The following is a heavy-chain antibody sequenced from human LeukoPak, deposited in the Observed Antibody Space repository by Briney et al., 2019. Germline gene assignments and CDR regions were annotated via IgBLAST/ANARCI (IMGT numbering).Heavy chain of an antibody. CDR2: ISAYNGNT. J-gene: IGHJ4*02. V-gene: IGHV1-18*01. D-gene: IGHD3-9*01. CDR1: GYTFTSYG. Sequence: ASVKVSCKASGYTFTSYGISWVRQAPGQGLEWMGWISAYNGNTNYAQKLQGRVTMTTDTSTSTAYMELSSLRSEDTAVYYCASMGYDILTGYPTSGYWGQGTLVTVSS. CDR3: ASMGYDILTGYPTSGY.